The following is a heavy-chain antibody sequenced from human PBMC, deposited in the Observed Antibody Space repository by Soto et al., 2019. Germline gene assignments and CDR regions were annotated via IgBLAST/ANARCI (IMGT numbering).Heavy chain of an antibody. V-gene: IGHV4-30-4*02. CDR3: ARLPSPCDFFCAMDV. CDR2: IFSYYAT. J-gene: IGHJ6*02. Sequence: SETLSLTCTVSGDSFGSCNKHWSRIGPGPGKGLKWNGYIFSYYATSYNPSLKSPLTMSIDTSQIQFTLKLSSVTAADTSANFCARLPSPCDFFCAMDVWGQGTTVTVSS. CDR1: GDSFGSCNKH. D-gene: IGHD2-21*01.